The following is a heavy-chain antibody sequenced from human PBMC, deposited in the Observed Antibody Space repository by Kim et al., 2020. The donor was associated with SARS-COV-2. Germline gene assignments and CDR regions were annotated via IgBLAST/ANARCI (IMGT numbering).Heavy chain of an antibody. CDR2: IYYSGST. CDR3: ARGIFWSGSAFDY. J-gene: IGHJ4*02. V-gene: IGHV4-59*01. D-gene: IGHD3-3*01. Sequence: SETLSLTYTVSGGSISSYYWRWIRQPPGKGLEWIGYIYYSGSTNYNPSLKSRVTISVDTSKNQFSLKLSSVTAADTAVYYCARGIFWSGSAFDYWGQGTLVTVSS. CDR1: GGSISSYY.